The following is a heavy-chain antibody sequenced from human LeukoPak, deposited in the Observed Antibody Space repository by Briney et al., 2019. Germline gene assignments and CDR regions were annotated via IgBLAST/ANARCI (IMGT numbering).Heavy chain of an antibody. CDR1: GFTFSSYA. CDR3: AKAETDDYVWGSYRYPYAFDI. D-gene: IGHD3-16*02. CDR2: ISGSGGST. J-gene: IGHJ3*02. Sequence: GGSLRLSCAASGFTFSSYAMSWVRQAPGKGLEWVSAISGSGGSTYYADSVKGRFTISRDNSKNTLYLQMNSLRAEDTAVYYCAKAETDDYVWGSYRYPYAFDIWGQGTMVTVSS. V-gene: IGHV3-23*01.